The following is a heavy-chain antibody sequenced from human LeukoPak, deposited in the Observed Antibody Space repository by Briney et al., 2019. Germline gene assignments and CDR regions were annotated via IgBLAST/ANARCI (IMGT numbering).Heavy chain of an antibody. CDR2: ISGSSSYV. CDR1: GFPFSAYS. J-gene: IGHJ4*02. D-gene: IGHD3-22*01. CDR3: AKTYYDPSGYSYYFDY. Sequence: GGSLRLSCAASGFPFSAYSMNWIRQAPGKGLEWVSSISGSSSYVYYADSVKGRFTISRDNAKNSLYLHMNGLRAEDTAVYYCAKTYYDPSGYSYYFDYWGQGILVTVSS. V-gene: IGHV3-21*01.